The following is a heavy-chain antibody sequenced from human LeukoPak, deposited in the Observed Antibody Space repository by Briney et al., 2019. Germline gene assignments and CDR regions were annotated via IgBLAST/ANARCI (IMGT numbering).Heavy chain of an antibody. Sequence: SVKVSCKASGYTFTGYYMHWVRQAPGQVLEWMGWIYPNSCDTNYAQKFQVRVTIISDTAISTALIERDLLVSDDTAVLYCGARDIGSVDYWGQGQLVPVSS. V-gene: IGHV1-2*02. CDR1: GYTFTGYY. CDR3: GARDIGSVDY. D-gene: IGHD3-16*01. CDR2: IYPNSCDT. J-gene: IGHJ4*02.